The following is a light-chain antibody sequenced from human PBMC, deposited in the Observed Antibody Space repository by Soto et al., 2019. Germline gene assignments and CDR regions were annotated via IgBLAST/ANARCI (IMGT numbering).Light chain of an antibody. Sequence: DIQMTQSPSPVSASVGDRVTITCRASQGISNWLAWYQQQPGKAPKLLIYAASSLQSGVPSRFSGGGSGTHFTLIISSLQPADFATYYCQQTNTFLPLTFGGGTKVEIK. CDR1: QGISNW. CDR2: AAS. V-gene: IGKV1-12*01. CDR3: QQTNTFLPLT. J-gene: IGKJ4*01.